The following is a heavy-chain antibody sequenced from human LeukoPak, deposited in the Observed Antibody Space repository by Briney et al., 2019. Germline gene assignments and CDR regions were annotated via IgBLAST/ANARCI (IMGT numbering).Heavy chain of an antibody. CDR3: AKTYGHFDD. V-gene: IGHV3-21*06. J-gene: IGHJ4*02. CDR1: GFTVTSYT. CDR2: ITSGSSYI. D-gene: IGHD4-17*01. Sequence: GGSLRLSCAASGFTVTSYTMIWVRQAPGKGLEWVSSITSGSSYIYYADSVKGRFTISRDNAKNSLYLQMTSLRVEDTAVYYCAKTYGHFDDWGEGTLLTVSS.